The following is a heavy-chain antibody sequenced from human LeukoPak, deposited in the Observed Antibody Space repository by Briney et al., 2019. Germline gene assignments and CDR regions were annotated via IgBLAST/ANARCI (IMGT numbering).Heavy chain of an antibody. V-gene: IGHV3-23*01. J-gene: IGHJ4*02. D-gene: IGHD2-21*02. Sequence: PGGSLRLSCVASGFTFSNFAMSWVRQAPGKGLEWVSAISGSGGSTYYADSVKGRFSISRDNTKNTLYLQMNSLRAEDTAVYYCARYIVVVTARIDYWGQGTLVTVSS. CDR2: ISGSGGST. CDR1: GFTFSNFA. CDR3: ARYIVVVTARIDY.